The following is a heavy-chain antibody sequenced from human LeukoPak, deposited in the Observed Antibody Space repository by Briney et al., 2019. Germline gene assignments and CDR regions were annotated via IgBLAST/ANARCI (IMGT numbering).Heavy chain of an antibody. Sequence: ASVKVSCKASGYTFTSYGISWVRQAPGQGLEWMGWISAYNGNTNYAQKLQGRVTMTTDTSTSTAYMELRSLRSDDTAVYYCARVSGPSFCYDSSGYYYPTYYWGQGTLVTVSS. V-gene: IGHV1-18*01. J-gene: IGHJ4*02. CDR1: GYTFTSYG. CDR3: ARVSGPSFCYDSSGYYYPTYY. CDR2: ISAYNGNT. D-gene: IGHD3-22*01.